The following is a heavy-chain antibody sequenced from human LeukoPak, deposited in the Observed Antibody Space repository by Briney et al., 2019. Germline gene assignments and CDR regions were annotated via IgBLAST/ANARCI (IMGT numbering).Heavy chain of an antibody. CDR3: ARLGTYYDILTGYSKGAYYFDY. Sequence: PSETLSLTCAVYGGSFSGYYWSWIRQPPGKGLEWIGEINHSGSTNYNPSLKSRVTISVDTSKNQFSLKLSSVTAADTAVYYCARLGTYYDILTGYSKGAYYFDYWGQGTLVTVSS. V-gene: IGHV4-34*01. J-gene: IGHJ4*02. CDR2: INHSGST. CDR1: GGSFSGYY. D-gene: IGHD3-9*01.